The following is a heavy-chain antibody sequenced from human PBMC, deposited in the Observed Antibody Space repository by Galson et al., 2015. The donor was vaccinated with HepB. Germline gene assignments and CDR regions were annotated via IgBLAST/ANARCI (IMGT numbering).Heavy chain of an antibody. J-gene: IGHJ5*02. CDR2: IIPMFGTA. D-gene: IGHD3-9*01. CDR3: ARGTTGDFDGWFDP. V-gene: IGHV1-69*13. Sequence: SVKVSCKASGGTFSRDAINWVRQAPGQGLEWMGGIIPMFGTANYAQKFQGRVTITADESTSTVYMEMSSLRSEDTAVYYCARGTTGDFDGWFDPWGQGTLVTVSS. CDR1: GGTFSRDA.